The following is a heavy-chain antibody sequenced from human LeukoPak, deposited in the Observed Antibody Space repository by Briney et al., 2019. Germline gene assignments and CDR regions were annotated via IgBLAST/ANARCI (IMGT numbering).Heavy chain of an antibody. CDR1: GFTFSSYW. CDR3: VRDGYDRSGYYYEGNYYYYMDV. J-gene: IGHJ6*03. D-gene: IGHD3-22*01. V-gene: IGHV3-7*01. CDR2: IKLDGSEK. Sequence: GGSLRLSCAASGFTFSSYWMSWVRQAPGKGLEWVANIKLDGSEKYYVDFVKGRFTISRDNAKKSLYLQMNSLRAEDTAVYYCVRDGYDRSGYYYEGNYYYYMDVWGKGTTVTISS.